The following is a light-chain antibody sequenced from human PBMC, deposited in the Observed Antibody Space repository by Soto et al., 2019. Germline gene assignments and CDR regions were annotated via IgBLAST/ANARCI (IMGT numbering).Light chain of an antibody. Sequence: QSVLTQPASVSGPPGQSITVSCTGTNTDVGGYNYVSWYQHRPGKAPRLMIYEVRNRLSGVSNRFSGSKSGNTASLTISGLQSEDEADYYCTSYTPTGALVFGSGTKVTVL. CDR1: NTDVGGYNY. CDR3: TSYTPTGALV. V-gene: IGLV2-14*01. J-gene: IGLJ6*01. CDR2: EVR.